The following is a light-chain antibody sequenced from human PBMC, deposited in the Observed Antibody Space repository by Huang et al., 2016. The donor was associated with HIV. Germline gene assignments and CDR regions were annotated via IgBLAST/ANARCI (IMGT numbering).Light chain of an antibody. V-gene: IGKV3-15*01. Sequence: ETVMTQSPVTLSVSPGDRASLSCRSSQIVSSHLARYQQKPGQAPRLLLYAASARATGVPARFSGSGAGTEFTLTISTLQSEDSAVYYCQQYNDFRSTFGPGTRVEIK. CDR3: QQYNDFRST. J-gene: IGKJ3*01. CDR1: QIVSSH. CDR2: AAS.